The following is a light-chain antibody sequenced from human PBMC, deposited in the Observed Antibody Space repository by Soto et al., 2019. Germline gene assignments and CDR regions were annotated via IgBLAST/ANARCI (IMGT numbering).Light chain of an antibody. CDR3: SSYTSSSTLVV. CDR1: SSDVGGYNY. J-gene: IGLJ2*01. CDR2: DVS. V-gene: IGLV2-14*01. Sequence: ALTQPASVSGSPGQSITISCTGTSSDVGGYNYVSWYQQHPGKAPKLMIYDVSNRPSGVSNRFSGSKSGNTASLTISGLQAEDKADYYCSSYTSSSTLVVFGGGTKLTVL.